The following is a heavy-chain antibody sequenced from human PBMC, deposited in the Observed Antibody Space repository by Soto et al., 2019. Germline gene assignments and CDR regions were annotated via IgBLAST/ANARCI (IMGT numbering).Heavy chain of an antibody. D-gene: IGHD3-10*01. J-gene: IGHJ5*02. CDR2: ITTSSTYI. CDR3: ARDYYGSGSPNWFDP. Sequence: GGSLRLSCAASGFSFRSYGMNWVRQAPGKGLEWVSSITTSSTYIYYADSVKGRFTISRDNANNSLYLQMNSLRAEDTAVYYCARDYYGSGSPNWFDPWGHGTLVTAPQ. V-gene: IGHV3-21*01. CDR1: GFSFRSYG.